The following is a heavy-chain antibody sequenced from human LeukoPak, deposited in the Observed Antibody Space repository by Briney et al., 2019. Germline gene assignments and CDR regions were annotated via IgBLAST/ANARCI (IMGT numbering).Heavy chain of an antibody. CDR2: IYYSGSS. V-gene: IGHV4-30-4*08. D-gene: IGHD6-13*01. J-gene: IGHJ5*02. Sequence: SETLSLTCTVSGGSISSGDYYWSWIRQPPGKGLEWIGYIYYSGSSYYNPSLKSRVTISVDRSKNQFSLKLSSVTAADTAVYYCARAELAAAGSRLRFDPWGQGTLVTVSS. CDR1: GGSISSGDYY. CDR3: ARAELAAAGSRLRFDP.